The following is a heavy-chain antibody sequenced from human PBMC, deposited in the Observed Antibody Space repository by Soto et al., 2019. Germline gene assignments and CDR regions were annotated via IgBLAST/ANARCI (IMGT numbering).Heavy chain of an antibody. CDR3: ARDYMAVVD. CDR1: GSSISSGSYY. CDR2: IYHSGST. V-gene: IGHV4-31*03. J-gene: IGHJ4*02. Sequence: QVQLQESGPGLVKPSQTLSLTCTVSGSSISSGSYYWSWIRQHPGKGLEWIGYIYHSGSTYYNPSLKSRATRSLDTSKNQFSLKLSSVTAADTAVYYCARDYMAVVDWGQGTLVTVSS. D-gene: IGHD2-15*01.